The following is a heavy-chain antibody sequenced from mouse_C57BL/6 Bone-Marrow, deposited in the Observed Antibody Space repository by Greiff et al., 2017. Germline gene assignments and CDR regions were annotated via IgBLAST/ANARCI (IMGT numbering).Heavy chain of an antibody. Sequence: QVQLQQPGAELVMPGASVKLSCKASGYTFTSYWMHWVKQRPGQGLEWIGEIDPSDSYTNYNQKFKGKSTLTVDKSSSTAYMQLSSLTCKDSAVYYCARGGYYLDYWGEGTTLTVSS. CDR1: GYTFTSYW. V-gene: IGHV1-69*01. D-gene: IGHD3-1*01. J-gene: IGHJ2*01. CDR2: IDPSDSYT. CDR3: ARGGYYLDY.